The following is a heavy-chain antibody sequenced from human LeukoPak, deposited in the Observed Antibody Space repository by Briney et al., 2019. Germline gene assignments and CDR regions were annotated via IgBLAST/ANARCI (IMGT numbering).Heavy chain of an antibody. D-gene: IGHD6-6*01. Sequence: ASVKVSCKASGYTFTIYYIHWVRQAPGQGLEWMGIINPSGGSTSYAQKFQGRVTMTRDMSTSTVYMELSSLRSEDTAVYYCARASQSIALFGTGVPFDYWGRGTLVTVSS. V-gene: IGHV1-46*01. CDR2: INPSGGST. CDR3: ARASQSIALFGTGVPFDY. J-gene: IGHJ4*02. CDR1: GYTFTIYY.